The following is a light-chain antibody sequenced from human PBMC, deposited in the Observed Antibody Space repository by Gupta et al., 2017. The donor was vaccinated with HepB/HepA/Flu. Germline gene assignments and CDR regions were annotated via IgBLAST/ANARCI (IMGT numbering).Light chain of an antibody. J-gene: IGLJ1*01. Sequence: SSELTQDPAVSVALGQTVRITCQGDSLRSYYASWYQQKPVQAPVLVIYGKNNRPSGIPDRFSGSSSGNTASLTITGAQAEDEADYYCNSRDSSGNHYVFGTGTKVTVL. CDR1: SLRSYY. CDR3: NSRDSSGNHYV. V-gene: IGLV3-19*01. CDR2: GKN.